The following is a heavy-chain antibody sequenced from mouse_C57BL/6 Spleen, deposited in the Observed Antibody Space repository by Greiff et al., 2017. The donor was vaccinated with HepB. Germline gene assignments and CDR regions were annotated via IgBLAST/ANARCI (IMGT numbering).Heavy chain of an antibody. V-gene: IGHV1-69*01. J-gene: IGHJ1*03. CDR1: GYTFTSYW. CDR3: ARGDYGSSDFDV. Sequence: QVQLQQPGAELVMPGASVKLSCKASGYTFTSYWMHWVKQRPGQGLEWIGEIDPSDSYTNYNQKFKCKSTLTVDKSSSTAYMQLSSLTSEDSAVYYCARGDYGSSDFDVWGTGTTVTVSS. CDR2: IDPSDSYT. D-gene: IGHD1-1*01.